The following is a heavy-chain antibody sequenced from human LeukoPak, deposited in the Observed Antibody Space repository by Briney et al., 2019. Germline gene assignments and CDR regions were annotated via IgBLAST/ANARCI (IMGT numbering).Heavy chain of an antibody. J-gene: IGHJ5*02. D-gene: IGHD6-13*01. V-gene: IGHV3-53*01. CDR2: IYSGGST. Sequence: PGGSLRLSCAASGFTVSSNYMSWVRQAPGKGLEWVSVIYSGGSTYYADSVKGRFTISRDNSKNTLYLQMNSLRAEDTAVYYCARGIAAAGTDSWFDPWGQGTLVTVSS. CDR1: GFTVSSNY. CDR3: ARGIAAAGTDSWFDP.